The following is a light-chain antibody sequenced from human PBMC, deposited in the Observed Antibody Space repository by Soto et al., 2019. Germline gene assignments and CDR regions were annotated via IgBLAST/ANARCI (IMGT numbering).Light chain of an antibody. CDR3: QQYGRSLWT. CDR1: QSGSTNF. V-gene: IGKV3-20*01. CDR2: GAS. J-gene: IGKJ1*01. Sequence: VLMPAVGISSKSPREGATLSCRASQSGSTNFFAWYQQKPGQAPRLRIYGASTRATGIPDRFSGSGSGTDFTLTISRLEPEDFAVYYCQQYGRSLWTFGQGTKV.